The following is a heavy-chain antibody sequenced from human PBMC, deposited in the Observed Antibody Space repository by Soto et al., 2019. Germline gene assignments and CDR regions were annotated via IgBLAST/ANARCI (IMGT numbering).Heavy chain of an antibody. CDR2: IDPSDSYT. J-gene: IGHJ4*02. CDR1: GYSFTSYW. CDR3: ARHVSPAAGNRPFDY. D-gene: IGHD6-13*01. Sequence: GESLKISCNGSGYSFTSYWISWVRQMPWKGLEWMGRIDPSDSYTNYSPSFQGHVTISADKSISTAYLQWSSLKASDTAMYYCARHVSPAAGNRPFDYWGQGTLVTVSS. V-gene: IGHV5-10-1*01.